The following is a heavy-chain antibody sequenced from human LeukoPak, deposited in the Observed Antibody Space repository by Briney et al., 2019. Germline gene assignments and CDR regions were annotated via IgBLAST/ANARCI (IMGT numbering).Heavy chain of an antibody. CDR3: ARDITDWWFDP. Sequence: SETLSLTCTVSGGSISSGGYYWSWIRQHPGKGLEWIGYIYYSGSTHYNPSLKSRVTISVDTSKNQFSLKLSSVTAADTAGYYWARDITDWWFDPWGQGTLVTVSS. V-gene: IGHV4-31*03. D-gene: IGHD3-9*01. CDR2: IYYSGST. J-gene: IGHJ5*02. CDR1: GGSISSGGYY.